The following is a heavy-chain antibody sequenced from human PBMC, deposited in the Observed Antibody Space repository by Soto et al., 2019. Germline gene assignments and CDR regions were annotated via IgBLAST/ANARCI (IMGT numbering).Heavy chain of an antibody. CDR2: IIPIFGTA. Sequence: QVQLVQSGAEVKKPGSSVKVSCKASGGTFSSYAISWVRQAPGQGLEWMGGIIPIFGTANYAQKFQGRVTITADASTSTAYMELSSLRSEDTAVYYCAREGAYCSGGSFFSFDYWGQGTLGTVSS. J-gene: IGHJ4*02. CDR1: GGTFSSYA. V-gene: IGHV1-69*01. D-gene: IGHD2-15*01. CDR3: AREGAYCSGGSFFSFDY.